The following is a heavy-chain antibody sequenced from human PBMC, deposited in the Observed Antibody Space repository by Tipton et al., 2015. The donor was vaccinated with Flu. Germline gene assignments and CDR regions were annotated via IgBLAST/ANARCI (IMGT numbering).Heavy chain of an antibody. D-gene: IGHD6-19*01. CDR1: GYSISSGYY. CDR3: ARDRWEYASGFDP. CDR2: IFHTGTT. V-gene: IGHV4-38-2*02. J-gene: IGHJ5*02. Sequence: TLSLTCAVSGYSISSGYYWGWIRQLPGKGLEWIGNIFHTGTTNYNPSLRSRVTISVDTSRNQFSLRLTSVTAADTAVYYCARDRWEYASGFDPWGQGTPVTVSP.